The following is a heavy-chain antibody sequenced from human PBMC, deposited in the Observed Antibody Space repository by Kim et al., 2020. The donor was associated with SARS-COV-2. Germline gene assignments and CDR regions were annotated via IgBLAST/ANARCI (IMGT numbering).Heavy chain of an antibody. CDR2: INHSGST. D-gene: IGHD1-7*01. Sequence: SETLSLTCAVYGGSFSGYYWSWIRQPPGKGLEWIGEINHSGSTNYNPSLKSRVTISVDTSKNQFSLKLSSVTAADTAVYYCARGPRIYNWNYQFDYWGQGTLVTVSS. CDR3: ARGPRIYNWNYQFDY. CDR1: GGSFSGYY. J-gene: IGHJ4*02. V-gene: IGHV4-34*01.